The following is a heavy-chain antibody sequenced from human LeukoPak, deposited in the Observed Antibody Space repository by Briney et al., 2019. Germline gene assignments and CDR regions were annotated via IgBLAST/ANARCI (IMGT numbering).Heavy chain of an antibody. CDR2: ISYDGNDK. CDR1: GFTFSSYG. D-gene: IGHD5-12*01. CDR3: AKDLRCRLHFFDP. Sequence: GGSLRLSCAAYGFTFSSYGMNWVRQAPGKGLEWVALISYDGNDKYYADSVKGRFTISRDNSRNTLSLQMSSLRPEDTGLYYCAKDLRCRLHFFDPWGQGTLVTVSS. J-gene: IGHJ5*02. V-gene: IGHV3-30*18.